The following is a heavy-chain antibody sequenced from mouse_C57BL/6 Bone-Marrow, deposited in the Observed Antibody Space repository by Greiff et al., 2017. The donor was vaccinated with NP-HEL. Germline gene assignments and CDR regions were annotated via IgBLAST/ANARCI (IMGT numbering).Heavy chain of an antibody. V-gene: IGHV5-6*01. Sequence: EVMLVESGGDLVKPGGSLKLSCAASGFTFSSYGMSWVRQTPDKRLEWVATISSGGSYTYYPDSVKGRFTISRDNAKNTLYLQMSSLKSEDTAMYYCARPRYYGSSYYFDYWGQGTTLTVSS. J-gene: IGHJ2*01. CDR2: ISSGGSYT. D-gene: IGHD1-1*01. CDR1: GFTFSSYG. CDR3: ARPRYYGSSYYFDY.